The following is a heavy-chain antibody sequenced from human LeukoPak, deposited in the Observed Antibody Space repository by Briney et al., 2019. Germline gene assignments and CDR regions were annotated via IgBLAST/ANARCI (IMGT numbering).Heavy chain of an antibody. D-gene: IGHD3-10*01. CDR1: GFTFSSHW. CDR2: IKGDGTGA. CDR3: ARDTYGSGSYYVDY. J-gene: IGHJ4*02. Sequence: GGSLRLSCVASGFTFSSHWMQWVRQVPGKGLVSVSRIKGDGTGAKYADSVRGRFTISRDNSKNTLYLQMNSLRAEDTAVYYCARDTYGSGSYYVDYWGQGTLVTVSS. V-gene: IGHV3-74*03.